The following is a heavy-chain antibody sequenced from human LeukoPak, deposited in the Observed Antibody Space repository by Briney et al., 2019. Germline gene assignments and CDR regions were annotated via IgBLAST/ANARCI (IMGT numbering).Heavy chain of an antibody. D-gene: IGHD6-13*01. V-gene: IGHV4-59*01. CDR2: VYHSGST. J-gene: IGHJ4*02. Sequence: PSETLSLTCTVSGDSIRSYYWSWIRQPPGKGLEWVGYVYHSGSTNYNPSLKSRVTFSVDTSKNQFSLKLSSVTAADTAVYYCAREYSAFDYWGQGTLVTVSS. CDR1: GDSIRSYY. CDR3: AREYSAFDY.